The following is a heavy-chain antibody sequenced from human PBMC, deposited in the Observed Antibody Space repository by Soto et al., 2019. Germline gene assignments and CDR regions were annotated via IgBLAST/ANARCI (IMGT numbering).Heavy chain of an antibody. Sequence: PGGSLRLSCAASGFTFSSYAMSWVRQAPGKGLEGVSAISGSGGSTYYEDSVKGRFTISRDNSKNTRYLQMNSLRAEDTAVYYCAKDPSCCSSTSWECSFDFWGQGTMVIVAS. CDR1: GFTFSSYA. CDR3: AKDPSCCSSTSWECSFDF. J-gene: IGHJ3*01. D-gene: IGHD2-2*01. V-gene: IGHV3-23*01. CDR2: ISGSGGST.